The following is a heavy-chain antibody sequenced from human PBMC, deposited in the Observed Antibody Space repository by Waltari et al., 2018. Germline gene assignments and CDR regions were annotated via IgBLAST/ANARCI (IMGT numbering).Heavy chain of an antibody. CDR3: ATSDYGDGGWFDP. V-gene: IGHV4-38-2*01. CDR2: IYHSGST. CDR1: GYSISSGYH. J-gene: IGHJ5*02. Sequence: QVQLQESGAGLVKPSETLSLTCAVSGYSISSGYHWGWIRQPPGKGLEWIGSIYHSGSTYYNPSLKSRVTISVDTSKNQFSLKLSSVTAADTAVYYCATSDYGDGGWFDPWGQGTLVTVSS. D-gene: IGHD4-17*01.